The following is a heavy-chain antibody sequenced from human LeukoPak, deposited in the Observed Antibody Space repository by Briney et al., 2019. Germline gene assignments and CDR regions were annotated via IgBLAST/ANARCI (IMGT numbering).Heavy chain of an antibody. J-gene: IGHJ4*02. CDR3: ARVSPPRSYSNYVPMTFDY. CDR2: IYYSGST. D-gene: IGHD4-11*01. CDR1: GGSISSSSYY. Sequence: SETLSLTCTVSGGSISSSSYYWGWIRQPPGKGLEWIGSIYYSGSTYYNPSLKSRVTISVDTSKNQFSLKLSSVTAADTAVYYCARVSPPRSYSNYVPMTFDYWGQGTLVTVSS. V-gene: IGHV4-39*07.